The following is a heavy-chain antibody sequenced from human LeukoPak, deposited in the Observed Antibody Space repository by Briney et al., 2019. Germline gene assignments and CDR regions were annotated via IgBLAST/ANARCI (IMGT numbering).Heavy chain of an antibody. CDR2: IPNDGSKT. D-gene: IGHD5-18*01. CDR3: ANERGYNYGYSFDY. J-gene: IGHJ4*02. V-gene: IGHV3-30-3*02. CDR1: GFSFSSYA. Sequence: GRSLRLSCAASGFSFSSYAMHWVRQALGKGLEWVAAIPNDGSKTYYADSVKGRFTISRDNSKNTLYLQMNSLRTEDTAVYYCANERGYNYGYSFDYWGQGTLVTVSS.